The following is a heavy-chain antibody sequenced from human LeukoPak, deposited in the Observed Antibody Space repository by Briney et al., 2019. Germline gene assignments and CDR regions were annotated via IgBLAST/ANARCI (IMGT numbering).Heavy chain of an antibody. CDR1: GFTFIAYS. J-gene: IGHJ4*02. D-gene: IGHD6-19*01. CDR3: ARDRAGTGWYTFDS. V-gene: IGHV3-21*01. CDR2: ISTSGSYM. Sequence: GGSLTLTCVASGFTFIAYSLNWVRQAPGRGLEWVSSISTSGSYMYYADSLKGRFTISRDNAKDTLFLEMSSLRAEDTAMYYCARDRAGTGWYTFDSWGQGTLVTVSS.